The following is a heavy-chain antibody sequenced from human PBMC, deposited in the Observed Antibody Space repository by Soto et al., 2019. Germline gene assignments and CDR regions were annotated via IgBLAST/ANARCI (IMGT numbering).Heavy chain of an antibody. J-gene: IGHJ1*01. CDR2: ISGSGSST. D-gene: IGHD6-13*01. V-gene: IGHV3-23*01. CDR1: GFTFSSYA. Sequence: GSLRLSCAASGFTFSSYAMSWVRQAPGKGLEWVSAISGSGSSTYYADSVKGRFTISRDNSKNTLYLQMNSLRAEDTAVYYCAKDLYSSSWGYFQHWGQGTLVTVSS. CDR3: AKDLYSSSWGYFQH.